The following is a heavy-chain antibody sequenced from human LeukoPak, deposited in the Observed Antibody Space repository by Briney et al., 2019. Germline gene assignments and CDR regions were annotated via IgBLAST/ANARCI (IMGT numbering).Heavy chain of an antibody. V-gene: IGHV3-30*03. J-gene: IGHJ4*02. CDR3: AREGYYGSGSPPSLYFDY. Sequence: GGSLRLSCAASGFTFSNAWMNWVRQAPGKGLEWVAVTSSDLNVKLYADSVKGRFTISRDNSRSTLYLQMNSLRPEDTAIYYCAREGYYGSGSPPSLYFDYWGQGTLVTVSS. CDR2: TSSDLNVK. D-gene: IGHD3-10*01. CDR1: GFTFSNAW.